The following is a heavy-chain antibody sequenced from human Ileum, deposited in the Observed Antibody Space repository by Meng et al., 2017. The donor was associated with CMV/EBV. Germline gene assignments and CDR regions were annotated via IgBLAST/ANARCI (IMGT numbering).Heavy chain of an antibody. CDR2: MSYTGNT. V-gene: IGHV4-39*07. J-gene: IGHJ4*02. Sequence: SETLSLTCAVSGGSVSSSTYFWAWIRQPPGKGLEWIASMSYTGNTYYTPSLQSRATISMDTSKMHFSLRRTSVTAADTAFYYCVDFRGTAVIDYWGQGAPVTVSS. CDR3: VDFRGTAVIDY. D-gene: IGHD3-16*01. CDR1: GGSVSSSTYF.